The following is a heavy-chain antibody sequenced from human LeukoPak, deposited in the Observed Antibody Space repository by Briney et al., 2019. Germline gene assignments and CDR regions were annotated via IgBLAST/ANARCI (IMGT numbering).Heavy chain of an antibody. V-gene: IGHV1-2*04. Sequence: ASVKVSCKASGGTFSSYAISWVRQAPGQGLEWMGWINPNSGGTNYAQKFQGWVTMTRDTSISTAYMELSRLRSDDTAVYYCARPPVPGYSSSWYVYWGQGTLVTVSS. D-gene: IGHD6-13*01. CDR1: GGTFSSYA. J-gene: IGHJ4*02. CDR2: INPNSGGT. CDR3: ARPPVPGYSSSWYVY.